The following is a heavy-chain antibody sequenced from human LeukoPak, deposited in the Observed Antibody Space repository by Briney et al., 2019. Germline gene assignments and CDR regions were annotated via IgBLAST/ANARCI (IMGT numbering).Heavy chain of an antibody. J-gene: IGHJ5*02. Sequence: ASVTVSCKASGYTFTGYYMHWVRQAPGQGLEWMGWINPNSSGTYYAQKFQGRVTMTRDTSISTAYMELSRLRSDDTAVYYCARERRRLVGFDPWGQGTLVTVSS. V-gene: IGHV1-2*02. CDR2: INPNSSGT. CDR1: GYTFTGYY. CDR3: ARERRRLVGFDP.